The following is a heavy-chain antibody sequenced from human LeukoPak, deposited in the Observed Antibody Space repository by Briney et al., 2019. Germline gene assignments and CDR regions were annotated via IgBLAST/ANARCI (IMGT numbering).Heavy chain of an antibody. D-gene: IGHD6-13*01. V-gene: IGHV3-23*01. CDR3: AKGHRAIAAAGTWFDP. CDR1: GFTFSNYG. J-gene: IGHJ5*02. CDR2: ISGSGGDT. Sequence: GGSLRLSCVASGFTFSNYGMSWVRQAPGKGLEWVSGISGSGGDTYYADSVKGRFTISRDNSKNTLYLQMNSLRAEDTAVYYCAKGHRAIAAAGTWFDPWGQGTLVTVSS.